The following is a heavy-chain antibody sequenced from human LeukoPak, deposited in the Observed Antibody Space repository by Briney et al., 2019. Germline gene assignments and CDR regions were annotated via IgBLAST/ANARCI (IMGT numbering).Heavy chain of an antibody. CDR2: IYYSGST. D-gene: IGHD3-10*01. J-gene: IGHJ4*02. Sequence: SETLSLTCTVSGGSISSYYWSWIRQPPGKGLEWIGNIYYSGSTYSNPSLKSRVTISVDTSKNQFSLKLSSVAAADTAVYYCARGVDYYGVWGQGTLVTVSS. CDR3: ARGVDYYGV. V-gene: IGHV4-59*04. CDR1: GGSISSYY.